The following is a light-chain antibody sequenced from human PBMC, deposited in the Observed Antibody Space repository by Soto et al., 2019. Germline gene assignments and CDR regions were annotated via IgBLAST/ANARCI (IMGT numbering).Light chain of an antibody. CDR2: DAS. J-gene: IGKJ2*01. Sequence: VLTQSPGTLSLFPGDRATLSCRASQRVSNSYLAWFQQKPGQAPRLLIYDASSRAAGVPDRVSGGGSGTDLTLTSSALEPEDFALYFCQKYERPPFAFGQGTRLEI. V-gene: IGKV3-20*01. CDR3: QKYERPPFA. CDR1: QRVSNSY.